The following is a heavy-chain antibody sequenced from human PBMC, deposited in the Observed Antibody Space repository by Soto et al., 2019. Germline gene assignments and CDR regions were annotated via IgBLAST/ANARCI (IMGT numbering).Heavy chain of an antibody. CDR1: GFTFSSYA. Sequence: EVQLLESGGGLVQPGGSLRLSCAASGFTFSSYAMSWVRQAPGKGLEWVSAISGSGGRTYYADSVKGRFTISRDNSKNTLYLQMNSLRAEDTAVYYCASRPELSYYFDYWGQGTLVTVSS. CDR2: ISGSGGRT. D-gene: IGHD1-7*01. CDR3: ASRPELSYYFDY. J-gene: IGHJ4*02. V-gene: IGHV3-23*01.